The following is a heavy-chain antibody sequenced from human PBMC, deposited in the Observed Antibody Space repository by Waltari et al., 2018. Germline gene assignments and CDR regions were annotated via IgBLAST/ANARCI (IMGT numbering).Heavy chain of an antibody. J-gene: IGHJ6*02. D-gene: IGHD2-2*01. CDR1: GFTFSSYS. CDR3: ARPTRGEARKGGDYYYGMDV. V-gene: IGHV3-48*01. CDR2: ISSSRSTT. Sequence: EVQLVESGGGLVQPGGSLRLSCAASGFTFSSYSMNWVRQAPGKGLEWVSYISSSRSTTYKAESGKGRLTNSGDKAKNSLYLQMNSLRAEDTAVYYCARPTRGEARKGGDYYYGMDVWGQGTTVTVSS.